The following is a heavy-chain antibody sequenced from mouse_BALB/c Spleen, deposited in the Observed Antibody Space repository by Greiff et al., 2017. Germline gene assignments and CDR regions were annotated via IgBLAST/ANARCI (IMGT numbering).Heavy chain of an antibody. J-gene: IGHJ4*01. D-gene: IGHD4-1*01. CDR3: ARSRTDYYAMDY. CDR1: GYTFTSYV. V-gene: IGHV1-14*01. Sequence: EVQRVESGPELVKPGASVKMSCKASGYTFTSYVMHWVKQKPGQGLEWIGYINPYNDGTKYNEKFKGKATLTSDKSSSTAYMELSSLTSEDSAVYYCARSRTDYYAMDYWGQGTSVTVSS. CDR2: INPYNDGT.